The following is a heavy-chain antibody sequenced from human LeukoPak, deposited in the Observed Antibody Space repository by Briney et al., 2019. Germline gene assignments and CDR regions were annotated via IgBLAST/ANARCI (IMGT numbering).Heavy chain of an antibody. CDR2: IYTSGST. CDR3: ARGQPYYDFWSGYFDY. CDR1: GGSISSGSYY. Sequence: SQTLSLTCTVFGGSISSGSYYWSWIRQPAGKGLEWIGRIYTSGSTNYNPSLKSRVTISVDTSKNQFSLKLSSVTAADTAVYYCARGQPYYDFWSGYFDYWGQGTLVTVSS. V-gene: IGHV4-61*02. J-gene: IGHJ4*02. D-gene: IGHD3-3*01.